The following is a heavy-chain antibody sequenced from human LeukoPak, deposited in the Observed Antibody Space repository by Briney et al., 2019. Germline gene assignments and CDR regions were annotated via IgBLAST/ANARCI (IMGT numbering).Heavy chain of an antibody. CDR3: VLAGIDY. Sequence: GGSLRLSCAASGFTFSDYYMTWMRQTPGKGLDWVAYISSSGNIIYYPDSVKGRFTVSRDNAKNSLYLQMNSLRAEDTAVYYCVLAGIDYWGQGTLVTVSS. V-gene: IGHV3-11*01. D-gene: IGHD6-19*01. CDR1: GFTFSDYY. CDR2: ISSSGNII. J-gene: IGHJ4*02.